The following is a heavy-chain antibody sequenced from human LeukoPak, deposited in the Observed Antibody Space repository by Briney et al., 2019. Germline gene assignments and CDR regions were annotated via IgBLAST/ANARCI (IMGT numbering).Heavy chain of an antibody. J-gene: IGHJ6*03. V-gene: IGHV3-23*01. D-gene: IGHD2-15*01. CDR1: GFTFSSYA. CDR2: ISGSGGST. CDR3: AKFNPSVGYYYYMDV. Sequence: GGSLRLSCAASGFTFSSYAMSWVRQAPGKGLEWVSAISGSGGSTYYADSVKGRFTISRGNSKNTLYLQMNSLRAEDTAVYYCAKFNPSVGYYYYMDVWGKGTTVTVSS.